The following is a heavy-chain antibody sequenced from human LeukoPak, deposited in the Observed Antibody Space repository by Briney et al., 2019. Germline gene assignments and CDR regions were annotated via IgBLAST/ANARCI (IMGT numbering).Heavy chain of an antibody. V-gene: IGHV3-9*01. Sequence: GGSLRLSCAASGFTFDDYAMHWVRQAPGKGLELVSGISWNSGSIGYADSVKGRFTISRDNAKNSVYLQMNSLRAEDTAAYYCAKAEPASGYDYWGQGTLVTVSS. J-gene: IGHJ4*02. D-gene: IGHD1-14*01. CDR2: ISWNSGSI. CDR1: GFTFDDYA. CDR3: AKAEPASGYDY.